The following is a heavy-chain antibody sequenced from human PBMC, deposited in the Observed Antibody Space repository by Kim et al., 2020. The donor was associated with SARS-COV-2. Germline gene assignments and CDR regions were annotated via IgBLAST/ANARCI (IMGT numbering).Heavy chain of an antibody. CDR2: ISSNGGST. CDR3: VKMVSSSWLDY. D-gene: IGHD6-13*01. V-gene: IGHV3-64D*06. CDR1: GFTFSSYA. J-gene: IGHJ4*02. Sequence: GGSLRLSCSASGFTFSSYAMHWVRQAPGKGLEYVSAISSNGGSTYYADSVKGRFTISRDNSKNTLYLQMSSLRAEDTAVYYCVKMVSSSWLDYWGQGTLVTVSS.